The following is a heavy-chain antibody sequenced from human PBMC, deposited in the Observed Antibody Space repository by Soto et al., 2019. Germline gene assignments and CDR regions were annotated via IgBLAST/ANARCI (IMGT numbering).Heavy chain of an antibody. CDR3: ARDKTYYDFWSGYEDSSFDY. CDR2: ISAYNGNT. D-gene: IGHD3-3*01. V-gene: IGHV1-18*01. Sequence: ASVKVSCKASGYTFTSYGISWVRQAPGQGLEWMGWISAYNGNTNYAQKLQGRVTMTTDTSTSAAYMELRSLRSDDTAVYYCARDKTYYDFWSGYEDSSFDYWGQGTLVTVSS. J-gene: IGHJ4*02. CDR1: GYTFTSYG.